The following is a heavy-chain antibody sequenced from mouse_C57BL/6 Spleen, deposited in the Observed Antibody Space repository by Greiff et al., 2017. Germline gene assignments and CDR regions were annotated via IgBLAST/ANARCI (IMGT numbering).Heavy chain of an antibody. Sequence: VQLQQSGAELVKPGASVKLSCKASGYTFTSYWMNWVKPSNGKSLEWIGVINPNYGTTSYNQKLKGKATLTVDQSSCTAYMQLNSLTSEDSAGYYCARAGDLRGSIDDWGQGTSGTVSS. CDR1: GYTFTSYW. D-gene: IGHD2-13*01. CDR2: INPNYGTT. J-gene: IGHJ4*01. V-gene: IGHV1-39*01. CDR3: ARAGDLRGSIDD.